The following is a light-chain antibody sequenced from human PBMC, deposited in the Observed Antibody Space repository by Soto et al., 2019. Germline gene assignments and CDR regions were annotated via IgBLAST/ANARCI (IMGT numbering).Light chain of an antibody. CDR2: AAS. CDR3: RQSYSTPFT. V-gene: IGKV1-39*01. CDR1: QSISSY. Sequence: DIQMTQSPSSLSASVGDRVTITCRASQSISSYLNWYQQKPGKAPKLLIYAASSLESGVPSRFSGSGPGRDCTLTSSSLQPEDFATYYCRQSYSTPFTFGPGTKVDI. J-gene: IGKJ3*01.